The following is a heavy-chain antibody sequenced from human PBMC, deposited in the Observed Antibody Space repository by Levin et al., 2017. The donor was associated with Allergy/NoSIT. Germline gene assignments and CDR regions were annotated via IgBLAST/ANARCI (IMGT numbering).Heavy chain of an antibody. Sequence: PSETLSLTCTVSGGSISSGDYYWSWIRQPPGKGLEWIGYIYYSGSTYYNPSLKSRVTISVDTSKNQFSLKLSSVTAADTAVYYCARAITMVRGVIRLTFDYWGQGTLVTVSS. CDR1: GGSISSGDYY. D-gene: IGHD3-10*01. CDR3: ARAITMVRGVIRLTFDY. V-gene: IGHV4-30-4*01. CDR2: IYYSGST. J-gene: IGHJ4*02.